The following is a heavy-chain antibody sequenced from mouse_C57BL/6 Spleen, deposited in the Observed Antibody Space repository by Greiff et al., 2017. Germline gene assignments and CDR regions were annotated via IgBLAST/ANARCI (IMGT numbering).Heavy chain of an antibody. Sequence: EVQLQESGGGLVKPGGSLKLSCAASGFTFSSYAMSWVRQTPEKRLEWVATISDGGSYTYYPDNVKGRFTISRDNAKNNLYLQMSHLKSEDTAMYYCARESNWPWFAYWGKGTLVTVSA. D-gene: IGHD4-1*01. V-gene: IGHV5-4*01. CDR1: GFTFSSYA. CDR2: ISDGGSYT. J-gene: IGHJ3*01. CDR3: ARESNWPWFAY.